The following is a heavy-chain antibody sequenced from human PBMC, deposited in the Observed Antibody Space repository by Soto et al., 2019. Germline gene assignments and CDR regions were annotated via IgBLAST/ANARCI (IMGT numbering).Heavy chain of an antibody. CDR1: GFTFINYA. Sequence: EVPLLESGGGLVQPGGSLRLSCVGSGFTFINYAMNWVRQTPGKGLEWVSTISGGGDRTFDADTVKGRFTISRDNCKNTVNLQMNSLRADDTAVYYCARKVLGSTSRPDWWYFDLWGRGTLVTVSS. CDR3: ARKVLGSTSRPDWWYFDL. J-gene: IGHJ2*01. V-gene: IGHV3-23*01. CDR2: ISGGGDRT. D-gene: IGHD2-2*01.